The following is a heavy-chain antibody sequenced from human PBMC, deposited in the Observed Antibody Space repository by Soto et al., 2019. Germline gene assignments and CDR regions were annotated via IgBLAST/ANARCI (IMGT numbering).Heavy chain of an antibody. Sequence: EVQLVESGGGLVQPGGSLRLSCAASGFTFSSYAMHWVRQAPGQGLEYVSAISSTWGSTYYANSVKGRFTISRDNSKNSLYLQMGSLTAVAMAVYYCAGVACSGFWSGYYKHLDYWGQGTLVTVSS. CDR1: GFTFSSYA. D-gene: IGHD3-3*01. J-gene: IGHJ4*02. CDR3: AGVACSGFWSGYYKHLDY. CDR2: ISSTWGST. V-gene: IGHV3-64*01.